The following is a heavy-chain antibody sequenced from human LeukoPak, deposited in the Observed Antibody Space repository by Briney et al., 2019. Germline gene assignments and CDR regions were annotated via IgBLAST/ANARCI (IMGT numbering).Heavy chain of an antibody. J-gene: IGHJ4*02. Sequence: SGPTLVNPTQTLTLTRTFSGFSLSTSVVGVGWIRQPPGKALEWLALIYWDDDKRYSPSLKSRLTITKDTSKNQVVLTMTNMDPVDTATYYCARSLRWYDYFDYWGQGTLVTVSS. CDR1: GFSLSTSVVG. CDR2: IYWDDDK. V-gene: IGHV2-5*02. D-gene: IGHD4-23*01. CDR3: ARSLRWYDYFDY.